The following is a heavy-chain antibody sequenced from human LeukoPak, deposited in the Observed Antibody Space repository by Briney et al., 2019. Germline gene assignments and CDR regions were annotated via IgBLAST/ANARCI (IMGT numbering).Heavy chain of an antibody. CDR3: ARDLVPVTKVFDI. D-gene: IGHD4-17*01. Sequence: PSETLSLSCAVSTVSFSSHYVTWVRQPAGTGLEWCGYISYIGSTHYNPSLKSRVTISIDTSKNQLSLKLSSATAADTAVYYCARDLVPVTKVFDIWGQGTMVSVSS. V-gene: IGHV4-59*11. CDR2: ISYIGST. J-gene: IGHJ3*02. CDR1: TVSFSSHY.